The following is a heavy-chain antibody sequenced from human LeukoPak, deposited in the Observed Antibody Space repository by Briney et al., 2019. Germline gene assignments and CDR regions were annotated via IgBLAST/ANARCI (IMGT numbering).Heavy chain of an antibody. J-gene: IGHJ4*02. CDR2: TYYRSKWYN. CDR1: GDSVSGNSVT. D-gene: IGHD3-16*01. V-gene: IGHV6-1*01. Sequence: SQTLSLTCAISGDSVSGNSVTWNWIRQSPSRGLEWLGRTYYRSKWYNDYVVSVKSRITIDADTSTNQFSLQLNSVTPEDTAVCYCARGWGNFDYWGQGALVTVSS. CDR3: ARGWGNFDY.